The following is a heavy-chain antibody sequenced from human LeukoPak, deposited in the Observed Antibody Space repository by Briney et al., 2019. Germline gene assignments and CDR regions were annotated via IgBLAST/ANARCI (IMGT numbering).Heavy chain of an antibody. CDR1: GYTFTGYY. J-gene: IGHJ5*02. V-gene: IGHV1-2*02. D-gene: IGHD4-17*01. CDR3: ARDRGTTVTTLHFDP. Sequence: GASVKVSCKASGYTFTGYYMHWVRQAPGQGLEWMGWINPNSGGTNYAQKFQGRVTMTRDTSISTAYMELSRLRSDDTAVYYCARDRGTTVTTLHFDPWSQGTLVTVSS. CDR2: INPNSGGT.